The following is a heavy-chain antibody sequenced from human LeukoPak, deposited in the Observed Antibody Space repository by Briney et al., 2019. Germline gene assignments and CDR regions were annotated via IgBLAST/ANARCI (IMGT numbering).Heavy chain of an antibody. D-gene: IGHD3-9*01. CDR3: ARSGEYYDILTGHLPVDY. CDR2: ISAYNGNT. CDR1: GYTFTSYG. Sequence: ASVKVSCKASGYTFTSYGISWVRQAPGQGLEWMGWISAYNGNTNYAQKLQGRVTMTTDTPTSTAYMELRSLRSDDTAVYYCARSGEYYDILTGHLPVDYWGQGTLVTVSS. J-gene: IGHJ4*02. V-gene: IGHV1-18*04.